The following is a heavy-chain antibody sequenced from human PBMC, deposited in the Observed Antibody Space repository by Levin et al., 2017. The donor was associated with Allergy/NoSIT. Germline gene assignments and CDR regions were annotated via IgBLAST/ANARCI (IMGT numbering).Heavy chain of an antibody. D-gene: IGHD2-8*02. Sequence: EASVKVSCKASGYTFTSYYMHWVRQAPGQGLEWMGIINPSGGSTSYAQKFQGRVTMTRDTSTSTVYMELSSLRSEDTAVYYCARDGYCTGGVCPIDYWGQGTLVTVSS. CDR3: ARDGYCTGGVCPIDY. V-gene: IGHV1-46*01. CDR2: INPSGGST. J-gene: IGHJ4*02. CDR1: GYTFTSYY.